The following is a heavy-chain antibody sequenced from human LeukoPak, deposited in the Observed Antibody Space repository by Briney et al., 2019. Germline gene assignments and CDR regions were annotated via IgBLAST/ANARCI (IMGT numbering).Heavy chain of an antibody. Sequence: GESLKISCKGSGYSFTSYWIGWVRQMPGKGLEWMGIIYPGDSDTRYSPSFQGQVTISADKSISTAYLQWSSLKASDTAMYYCARRSHTYYYDSSGSNFDYWGQGTLVTVPS. CDR2: IYPGDSDT. V-gene: IGHV5-51*01. CDR3: ARRSHTYYYDSSGSNFDY. CDR1: GYSFTSYW. J-gene: IGHJ4*02. D-gene: IGHD3-22*01.